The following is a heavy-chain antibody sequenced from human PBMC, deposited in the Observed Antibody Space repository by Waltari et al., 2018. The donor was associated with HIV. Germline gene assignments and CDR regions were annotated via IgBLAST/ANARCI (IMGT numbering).Heavy chain of an antibody. CDR3: VRDSFGFDI. V-gene: IGHV6-1*01. J-gene: IGHJ4*03. CDR1: RHKPTSKTAA. D-gene: IGHD3-10*01. CDR2: TFYRSEWRF. Sequence: QVRLQQSGPGVMKTSQTLSLTCDVSRHKPTSKTAAWNWVRWSPSRGLEWLGKTFYRSEWRFDYATPLKGRLSISVDIPKNQFSLHLTSLTTEDTATYYCVRDSFGFDIWGQGT.